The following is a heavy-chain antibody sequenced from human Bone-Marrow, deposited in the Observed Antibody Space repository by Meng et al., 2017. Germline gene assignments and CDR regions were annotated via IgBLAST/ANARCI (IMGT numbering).Heavy chain of an antibody. J-gene: IGHJ1*01. CDR1: GGSISSSSYY. CDR2: IYYSGST. V-gene: IGHV4-39*07. Sequence: QLEESGPGPVKPSAPLSLTCPVSGGSISSSSYYWGWIRQPPGKGLEWIGSIYYSGSTYYNPSLKSRVTISVDTSKNQFSLKLSSVTAADTAVYYCARVRIDSSGWYSIQHWGQGTLVTVSS. CDR3: ARVRIDSSGWYSIQH. D-gene: IGHD6-19*01.